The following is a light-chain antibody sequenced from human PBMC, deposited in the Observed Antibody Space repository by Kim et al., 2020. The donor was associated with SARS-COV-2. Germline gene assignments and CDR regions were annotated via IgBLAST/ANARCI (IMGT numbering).Light chain of an antibody. Sequence: QSVLTQPPSASGTPGQRVTISCSGSSSNVGNNYLNWYQQLPGTAPKLLISTNNQRPSGIPDRFSGSKSGTSASLAISGLQSEDEADYYCAAWDDSLSVLVFGGGTQLTVL. CDR3: AAWDDSLSVLV. CDR1: SSNVGNNY. CDR2: TNN. V-gene: IGLV1-47*01. J-gene: IGLJ2*01.